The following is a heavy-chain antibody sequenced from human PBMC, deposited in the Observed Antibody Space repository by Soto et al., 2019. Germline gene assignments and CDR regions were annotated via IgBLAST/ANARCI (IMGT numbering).Heavy chain of an antibody. Sequence: GGSLRLSCAASGFTFGDYTMHWVRQAPGKGLEWVSLISWDGGSTYYADSVKGRFTISRDNGKNSLYLQMNSLRTEDTALYYCARQAAAGSYWYFDLWGRGTLVTVSS. D-gene: IGHD6-13*01. CDR1: GFTFGDYT. V-gene: IGHV3-43*01. CDR2: ISWDGGST. J-gene: IGHJ2*01. CDR3: ARQAAAGSYWYFDL.